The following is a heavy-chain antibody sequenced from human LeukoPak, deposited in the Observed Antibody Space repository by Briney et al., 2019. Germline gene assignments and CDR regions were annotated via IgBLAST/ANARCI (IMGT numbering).Heavy chain of an antibody. CDR2: LYTSGSN. J-gene: IGHJ3*02. V-gene: IGHV4-61*02. Sequence: SQTLSLTCTVSGASINSGNYYWNWIRQPAGKGLEWIGRLYTSGSNNYSPSLKSRVTISVDTSKNQFSLRLSSVTAADTAVYYCARDLWTGAFDIWGQGTMVTVSS. D-gene: IGHD1-1*01. CDR3: ARDLWTGAFDI. CDR1: GASINSGNYY.